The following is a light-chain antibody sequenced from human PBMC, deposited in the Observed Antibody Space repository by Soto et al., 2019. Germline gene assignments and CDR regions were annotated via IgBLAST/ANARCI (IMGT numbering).Light chain of an antibody. CDR1: QSVSSY. Sequence: PDSLSLSPGERATLSCRASQSVSSYLAWYQQKPGQAPRLLIYDASNRATGIPARFSGSGSGTDFTLTISSLEPEDFAVYYCQQRSNWPPITFGQGTRLEIK. CDR3: QQRSNWPPIT. CDR2: DAS. V-gene: IGKV3-11*01. J-gene: IGKJ5*01.